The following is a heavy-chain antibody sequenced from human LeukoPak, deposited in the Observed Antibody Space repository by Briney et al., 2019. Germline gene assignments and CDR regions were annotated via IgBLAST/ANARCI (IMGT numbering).Heavy chain of an antibody. Sequence: GASVKVSCKASGGTFSSYAISWVRQAPGQGLEWMGGIIPIFGTANYAQKFQGRVTITADKSTSTAYMELSSLRSEDTAVYYCASHGHYGDYGTLLFSYYYYYYMDVWGKGTTVTISS. CDR3: ASHGHYGDYGTLLFSYYYYYYMDV. V-gene: IGHV1-69*06. CDR2: IIPIFGTA. CDR1: GGTFSSYA. J-gene: IGHJ6*03. D-gene: IGHD4-17*01.